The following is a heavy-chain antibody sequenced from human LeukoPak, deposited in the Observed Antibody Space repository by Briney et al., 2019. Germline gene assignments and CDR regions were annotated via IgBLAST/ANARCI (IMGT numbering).Heavy chain of an antibody. CDR3: ARDLSASPYYYYYMDV. CDR1: GGSISSYY. Sequence: SETLSLTCTVSGGSISSYYWSWIRQPAGKGLGWIGRIYTSGSTNYNPSLKSRVTMSVDTSKNQFSLKLSSVTAADTAVYYCARDLSASPYYYYYMDVWGKGSTVTVSS. V-gene: IGHV4-4*07. CDR2: IYTSGST. J-gene: IGHJ6*03. D-gene: IGHD2-2*01.